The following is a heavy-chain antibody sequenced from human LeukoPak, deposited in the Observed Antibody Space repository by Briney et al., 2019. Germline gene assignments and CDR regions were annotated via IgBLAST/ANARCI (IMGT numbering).Heavy chain of an antibody. CDR1: GASISSHS. CDR2: FFYTGTT. Sequence: PSETLSLTCTVSGASISSHSWSWIRQPPGQGLEWIGHFFYTGTTNYNPSLKSRVTMSLDTSKNQFSLKLSSVTAADTAVYYCARAEVTTIGGGRYFHHWGQGILVTVSS. D-gene: IGHD2-21*02. V-gene: IGHV4-59*11. CDR3: ARAEVTTIGGGRYFHH. J-gene: IGHJ4*02.